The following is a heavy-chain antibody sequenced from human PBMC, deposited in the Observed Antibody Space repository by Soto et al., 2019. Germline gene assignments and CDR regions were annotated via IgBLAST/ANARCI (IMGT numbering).Heavy chain of an antibody. CDR2: ISSSGSTI. V-gene: IGHV3-48*03. D-gene: IGHD6-13*01. Sequence: EVQLVESGGGLVQPGGSLRLSCAASGFTFSSYEMNWVRQAPGKGLEWVSYISSSGSTIYYADSVKGRFTISRDNAKNSLYLQMISLRAEDTAVYYCARALISSSWLYYYYYYGMDVWGQGTTVTVSS. CDR3: ARALISSSWLYYYYYYGMDV. CDR1: GFTFSSYE. J-gene: IGHJ6*02.